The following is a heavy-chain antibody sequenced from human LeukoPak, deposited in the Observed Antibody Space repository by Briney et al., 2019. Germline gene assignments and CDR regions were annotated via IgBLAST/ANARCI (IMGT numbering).Heavy chain of an antibody. CDR3: ARNGIRHYYGMDV. V-gene: IGHV3-23*01. CDR2: ISGSGGST. CDR1: GFTFSSYA. J-gene: IGHJ6*04. Sequence: PGASLRLSCAASGFTFSSYAMSWVRQAPGKGLEWVSAISGSGGSTYYADSVKGRFTISRDNSKNTLYLQMNSLRAEDTAVYYCARNGIRHYYGMDVWGKGTTVTVSS.